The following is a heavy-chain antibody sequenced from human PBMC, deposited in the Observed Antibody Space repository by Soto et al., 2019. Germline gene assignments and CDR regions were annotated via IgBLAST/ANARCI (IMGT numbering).Heavy chain of an antibody. CDR3: AKDPGHDILTGYYTPDY. CDR2: ISYDGSNK. J-gene: IGHJ4*02. CDR1: GFTFSSYG. V-gene: IGHV3-30*18. Sequence: QVQLVESGGGVVQPGRSLRLSCAASGFTFSSYGMHWVRQAPGKGLEWVAVISYDGSNKNYVDSGKGRFTISRDNSKNTRYLQRNSLRAEDTAVYYCAKDPGHDILTGYYTPDYWGQGTLVTVSS. D-gene: IGHD3-9*01.